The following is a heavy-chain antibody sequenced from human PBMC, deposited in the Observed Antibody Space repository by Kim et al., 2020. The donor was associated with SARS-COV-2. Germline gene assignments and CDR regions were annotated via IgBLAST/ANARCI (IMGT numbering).Heavy chain of an antibody. J-gene: IGHJ6*02. CDR1: GFTFSSYG. Sequence: GGSLRLSCAASGFTFSSYGMHWVRQAPGKGLEWVAVISYDGSNKYYADSVKGRFTISRDNSKNTLYLQMNSLRAEDTAVYYCAKDDRYSYGYGFYYYGMDVWGQGTTVTVSS. CDR2: ISYDGSNK. CDR3: AKDDRYSYGYGFYYYGMDV. D-gene: IGHD5-18*01. V-gene: IGHV3-30*18.